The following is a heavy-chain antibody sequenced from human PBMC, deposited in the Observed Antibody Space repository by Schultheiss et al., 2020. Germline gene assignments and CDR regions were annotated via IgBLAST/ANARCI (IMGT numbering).Heavy chain of an antibody. J-gene: IGHJ6*02. CDR3: ARDQAYGDYGMDV. CDR2: IKEDGSEK. Sequence: GGSLRLSCVGSGFSFSDYWMTWVRQAPGKGLEWVARIKEDGSEKDYVGSVKGRFTISRDNSKSTLYLQVNSLRAEDTAVYYCARDQAYGDYGMDVWGQGTTVTVSS. V-gene: IGHV3-7*01. D-gene: IGHD4-17*01. CDR1: GFSFSDYW.